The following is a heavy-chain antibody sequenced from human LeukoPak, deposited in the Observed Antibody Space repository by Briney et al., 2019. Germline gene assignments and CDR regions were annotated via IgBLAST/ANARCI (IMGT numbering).Heavy chain of an antibody. V-gene: IGHV3-23*01. J-gene: IGHJ4*02. D-gene: IGHD3-22*01. CDR3: AKRGVVIRVILVGFNKEAYFFYS. CDR1: VVTLSNYG. CDR2: ICGRGGGT. Sequence: GGSLRLSCAVSVVTLSNYGMSWGRPAPGEGLEWVAGICGRGGGTNEADAVRGRLTISRDNSKKTLYMQMNSLGAEETAVYFCAKRGVVIRVILVGFNKEAYFFYSWGEGALVTVSS.